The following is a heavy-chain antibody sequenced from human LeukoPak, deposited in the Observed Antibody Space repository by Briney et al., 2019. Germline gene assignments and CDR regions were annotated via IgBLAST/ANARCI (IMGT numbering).Heavy chain of an antibody. CDR3: ARDFRGSVDAFDI. J-gene: IGHJ3*02. Sequence: SETLSLTCTVSGGSVSSGSYYWNWMRQPPGKGLEWIGYIYYSGRTNYNPSLKSRVSISVDTSKNQFSLKLSSVTAADTAVYYCARDFRGSVDAFDIWGQGTMVAVSS. CDR2: IYYSGRT. V-gene: IGHV4-61*01. CDR1: GGSVSSGSYY.